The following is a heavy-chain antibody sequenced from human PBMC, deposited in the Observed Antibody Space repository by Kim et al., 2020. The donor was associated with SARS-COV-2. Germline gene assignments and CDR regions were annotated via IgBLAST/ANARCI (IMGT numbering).Heavy chain of an antibody. V-gene: IGHV3-66*01. J-gene: IGHJ4*02. CDR1: GFTVSSNY. CDR2: IYSGDKT. Sequence: VGSLRLSCAASGFTVSSNYMSWLRQAPGKGLEWLSVIYSGDKTYYVESVKGRLTISRDNSKNTLYLQMSSLRVEDTAVYYCATNLAAAGVVWGQGTLVT. D-gene: IGHD6-13*01. CDR3: ATNLAAAGVV.